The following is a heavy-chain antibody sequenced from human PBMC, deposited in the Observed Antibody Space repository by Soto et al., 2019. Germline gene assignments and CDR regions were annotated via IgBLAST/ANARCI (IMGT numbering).Heavy chain of an antibody. J-gene: IGHJ4*02. CDR1: GFTFSSYE. CDR2: ISSGGSTI. D-gene: IGHD3-16*02. V-gene: IGHV3-48*03. Sequence: PGGSLRLSCAASGFTFSSYEMNWVRQAPGKGLERVSYISSGGSTIYYADSVRGRFTISRDNAKNSLYLQMNSLRAEDTAVYYCARDDSGYPSYFHYWGQGTLVTVSS. CDR3: ARDDSGYPSYFHY.